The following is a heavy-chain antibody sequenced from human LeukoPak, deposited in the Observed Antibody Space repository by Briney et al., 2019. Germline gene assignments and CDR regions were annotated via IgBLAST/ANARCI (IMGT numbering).Heavy chain of an antibody. CDR2: INSDGGST. V-gene: IGHV3-74*01. D-gene: IGHD3-16*01. CDR3: ARPSTGRRTLGG. Sequence: GGSLRLSCAASGFTFSSYWMSWVRQAPGKGLVWVSRINSDGGSTSYADSVKGRFTISRDNAKNTLYLQMNSLRAEDTAVYYCARPSTGRRTLGGWGQGTLVTVSS. J-gene: IGHJ4*02. CDR1: GFTFSSYW.